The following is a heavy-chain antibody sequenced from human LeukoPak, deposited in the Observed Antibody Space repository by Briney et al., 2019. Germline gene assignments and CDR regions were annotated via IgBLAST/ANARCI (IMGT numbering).Heavy chain of an antibody. J-gene: IGHJ4*02. V-gene: IGHV3-30*18. CDR2: ISNDGSHK. CDR1: EFTFSDCG. Sequence: GGSLRLSCAASEFTFSDCGMHWVRQAPGKGVEWVALISNDGSHKYYADSAKGGFTISRDNSKNTLYLEVNSLRVEDTAVYYCAKDRKWSYYGFDYWGQGTLVTVSS. CDR3: AKDRKWSYYGFDY. D-gene: IGHD3-10*01.